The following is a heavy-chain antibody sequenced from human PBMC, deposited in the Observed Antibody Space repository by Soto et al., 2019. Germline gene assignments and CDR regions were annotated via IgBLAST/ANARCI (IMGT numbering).Heavy chain of an antibody. V-gene: IGHV3-7*01. CDR3: ARSQLHYYYYYMDV. Sequence: GGSLRLSCAASGFTFSSYWMSWVRQAPGKGLEWVANIKQDGSEKYYADSVKGRFTISRDNAKNSLYLQMNSLRAEDTAVYYCARSQLHYYYYYMDVWGKGTTVTVSS. D-gene: IGHD1-7*01. J-gene: IGHJ6*03. CDR1: GFTFSSYW. CDR2: IKQDGSEK.